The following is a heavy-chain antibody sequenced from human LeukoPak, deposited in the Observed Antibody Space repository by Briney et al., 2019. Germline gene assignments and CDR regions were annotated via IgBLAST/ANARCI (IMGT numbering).Heavy chain of an antibody. CDR1: GFAFNTYA. CDR3: AKTSLGHAPYYYTMDV. D-gene: IGHD7-27*01. CDR2: IGGSGTST. J-gene: IGHJ6*02. V-gene: IGHV3-23*01. Sequence: GGYLRLSCAASGFAFNTYAMIRLRQAPGNGLPWVSAIGGSGTSTFSTDSLKDRFIISRDNSKNTLYLQMNSLRAEDTAVYYCAKTSLGHAPYYYTMDVWGQGTTVTVSS.